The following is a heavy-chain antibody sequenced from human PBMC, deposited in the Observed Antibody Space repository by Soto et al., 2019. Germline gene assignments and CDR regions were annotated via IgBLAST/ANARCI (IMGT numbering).Heavy chain of an antibody. CDR1: GGSISSYY. Sequence: SETQSLTCTVSGGSISSYYWSWIRQPPGKGLEWIGYIYYSGSTNYNPSLKSRVTISVDTSKNQFSLKLSSVTAADTAVYYCARGYQCSSTSCYPGNNWFDPWGQGTLVTVSS. CDR2: IYYSGST. D-gene: IGHD2-2*01. J-gene: IGHJ5*02. V-gene: IGHV4-59*01. CDR3: ARGYQCSSTSCYPGNNWFDP.